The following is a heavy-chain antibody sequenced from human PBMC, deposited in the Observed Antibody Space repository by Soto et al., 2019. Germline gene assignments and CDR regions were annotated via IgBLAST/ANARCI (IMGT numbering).Heavy chain of an antibody. V-gene: IGHV3-30*18. CDR3: AKETYSGPLDY. Sequence: QVRLVESGGGVVQPGRYLRVSCAASAFTFSSYGVHWVRQAPGKGLEWVAVISYDGSNKYYADSVKGRFTISRDNSKNTLYLQMNSLRAEDTAVYYCAKETYSGPLDYWGQGTLVSVSS. D-gene: IGHD2-15*01. CDR2: ISYDGSNK. CDR1: AFTFSSYG. J-gene: IGHJ4*02.